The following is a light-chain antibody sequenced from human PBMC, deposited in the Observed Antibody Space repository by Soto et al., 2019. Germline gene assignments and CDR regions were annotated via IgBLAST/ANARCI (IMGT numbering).Light chain of an antibody. V-gene: IGKV3-20*01. CDR3: QQYGSSPGT. CDR1: QSVSSSY. Sequence: EIVLTQSTGTLSLSPGERGTLSCRDSQSVSSSYLAWYQQKPGQAPRLLIYGASSRATGIPDRFSGSGSGTDFTLTISRLEPEDFAVYYCQQYGSSPGTFGQGTKVDIK. J-gene: IGKJ1*01. CDR2: GAS.